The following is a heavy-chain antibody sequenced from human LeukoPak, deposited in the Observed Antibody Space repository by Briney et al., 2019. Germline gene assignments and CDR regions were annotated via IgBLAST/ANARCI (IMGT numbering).Heavy chain of an antibody. CDR2: ISGSGGST. Sequence: PWGALRLSCAASGFTFSSYAMSWVRQAPGKGLEWVSAISGSGGSTYYADSAKGRFTISRDNSKNTLYLQMNSLRAEDTAVYYCAKDGRARTDYWGQGTLVTVSS. CDR1: GFTFSSYA. V-gene: IGHV3-23*01. D-gene: IGHD6-6*01. CDR3: AKDGRARTDY. J-gene: IGHJ4*02.